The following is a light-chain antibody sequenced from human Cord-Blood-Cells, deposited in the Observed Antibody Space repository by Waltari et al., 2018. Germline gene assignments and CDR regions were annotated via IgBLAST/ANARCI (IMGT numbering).Light chain of an antibody. Sequence: IKMTQSTYSLSASVGDRVTVTCQASQDISNYLNWYQQKPGKAPKLLIYDASNLETGVPSRFSGSGSGTDFTFTISSLQPEDIATYYCQQYDNLPYTFGQGTKLEIK. CDR2: DAS. J-gene: IGKJ2*01. CDR1: QDISNY. V-gene: IGKV1-33*01. CDR3: QQYDNLPYT.